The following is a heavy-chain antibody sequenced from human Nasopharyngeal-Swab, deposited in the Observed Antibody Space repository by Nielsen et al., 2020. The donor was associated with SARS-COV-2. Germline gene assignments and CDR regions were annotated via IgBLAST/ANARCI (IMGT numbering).Heavy chain of an antibody. D-gene: IGHD3-22*01. Sequence: GESLKISCAASGFTFSDYYMSWIRQAPGKGLGWVSYISSSSSYTNYADSVKGRFTISRDNAKNSLYLQMNSLRAEDTAVYYCARAYYDSEVSGYYYYYMDVWGKGTTVTVSS. CDR3: ARAYYDSEVSGYYYYYMDV. CDR2: ISSSSSYT. CDR1: GFTFSDYY. J-gene: IGHJ6*03. V-gene: IGHV3-11*06.